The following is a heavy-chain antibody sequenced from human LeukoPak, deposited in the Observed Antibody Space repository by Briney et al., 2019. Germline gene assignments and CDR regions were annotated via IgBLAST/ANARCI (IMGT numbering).Heavy chain of an antibody. V-gene: IGHV3-23*01. Sequence: PGGSLRLSCAASGFTFNSFAMNWVRQAPGKGLEWVSSISGSDGSSHYADFVEGRFTISRDNSKNTLHLQMSSLRAEDTAVYYCAKSLGVGGYTRYKGFDQWGQGTPVTVSS. CDR3: AKSLGVGGYTRYKGFDQ. J-gene: IGHJ4*02. D-gene: IGHD3-16*02. CDR1: GFTFNSFA. CDR2: ISGSDGSS.